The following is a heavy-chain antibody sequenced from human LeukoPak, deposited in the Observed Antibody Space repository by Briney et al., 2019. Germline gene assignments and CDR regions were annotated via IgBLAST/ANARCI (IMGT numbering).Heavy chain of an antibody. CDR1: GFTFSSYS. CDR3: ARGVGYYGSGTSYYFDY. CDR2: ITTVSSAM. J-gene: IGHJ4*02. V-gene: IGHV3-48*02. Sequence: GGSLRLSCAASGFTFSSYSMNWVRQAPGKGLEWVSYITTVSSAMHYTDSVKGRFTTSRDNAKNSLYLQMNSLRDEDTAVYFCARGVGYYGSGTSYYFDYWGRGTLVTASS. D-gene: IGHD3-10*01.